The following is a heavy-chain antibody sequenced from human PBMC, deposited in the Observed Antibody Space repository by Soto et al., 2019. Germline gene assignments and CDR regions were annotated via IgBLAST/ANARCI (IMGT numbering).Heavy chain of an antibody. Sequence: PSETLSTPCAVYGGSFGGYYRSWIRQPPGKGPEWIGENNHSGSTNYNPSLKSRVTISVDTSKNQFSLKLSSVTAADTAVYYCARNQRRSYCSSTSCSLSNYYYYYGMDVWGQGSTVTVSS. CDR2: NNHSGST. J-gene: IGHJ6*02. CDR3: ARNQRRSYCSSTSCSLSNYYYYYGMDV. V-gene: IGHV4-34*01. CDR1: GGSFGGYY. D-gene: IGHD2-2*01.